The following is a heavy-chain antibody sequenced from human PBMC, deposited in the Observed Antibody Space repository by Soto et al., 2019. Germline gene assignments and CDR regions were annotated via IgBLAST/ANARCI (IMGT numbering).Heavy chain of an antibody. Sequence: PSETLSLTCSVSGDSISTVDYFWAWIRQPPGHTLEYIGYIYKSATTYYNPSFESRVAISLDTSKSQFSLTVTSVTAGDTAVYFCARGRYCLTGSCFPNWFDSWGRGTMLTV. J-gene: IGHJ5*01. CDR3: ARGRYCLTGSCFPNWFDS. V-gene: IGHV4-30-4*01. D-gene: IGHD2-15*01. CDR2: IYKSATT. CDR1: GDSISTVDYF.